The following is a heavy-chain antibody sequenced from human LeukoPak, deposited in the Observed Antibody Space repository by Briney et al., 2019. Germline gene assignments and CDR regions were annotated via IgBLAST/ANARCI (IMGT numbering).Heavy chain of an antibody. V-gene: IGHV4-30-4*08. CDR3: ARETTVTTTLDY. CDR1: GDSISSGDYY. D-gene: IGHD4-17*01. Sequence: SETLSLTCSVSGDSISSGDYYWSWIRQPPGKGLEWIGYIHYSGSSYYRPSLKSRVSMSVDTSKNQFSLKLSSVTAADTAVYYCARETTVTTTLDYWGQGTLVTVSS. J-gene: IGHJ4*02. CDR2: IHYSGSS.